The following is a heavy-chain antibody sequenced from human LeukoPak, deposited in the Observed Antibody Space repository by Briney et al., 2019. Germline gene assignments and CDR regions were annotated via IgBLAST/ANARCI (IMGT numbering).Heavy chain of an antibody. CDR2: INHSGST. V-gene: IGHV4-34*01. D-gene: IGHD6-13*01. J-gene: IGHJ4*02. CDR1: GGSFSGYY. CDR3: ARGRRWAAAAILY. Sequence: PSETLSLTCAVYGGSFSGYYWSWTRQPPGKGLEWIGEINHSGSTNYNPSLKSRVTISVDTSKNQFSLKLSSVTAADTAVYYCARGRRWAAAAILYWGQGTLVTVSS.